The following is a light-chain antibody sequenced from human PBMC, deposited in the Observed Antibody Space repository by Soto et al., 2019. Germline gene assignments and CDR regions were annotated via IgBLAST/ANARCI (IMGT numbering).Light chain of an antibody. J-gene: IGKJ3*01. CDR2: AAS. CDR1: QGISSY. V-gene: IGKV1-8*01. CDR3: QQYYSYPPR. Sequence: AIRMTQSPSSFSASTGDRVTITCRASQGISSYLAWYQQKPGKAPKLLIYAASTLQSGVPSRFSGSGSGTDFTLTISCLQSEDFATYYCQQYYSYPPRVGPGTKVDSK.